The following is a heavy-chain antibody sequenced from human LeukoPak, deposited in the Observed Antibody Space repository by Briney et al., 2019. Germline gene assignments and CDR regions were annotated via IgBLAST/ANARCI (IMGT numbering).Heavy chain of an antibody. CDR3: ARGGEEYQLLYNYYYYYMDV. Sequence: GGSLRLSCAASGFTFSSYSMNWVRQAPGKGLEWVSSISSSSSYIYYADSVKGRFTISRDNAKNSLYLQMNSLRAKDTAVYYCARGGEEYQLLYNYYYYYMDVWGKGTTVTVSS. J-gene: IGHJ6*03. CDR2: ISSSSSYI. D-gene: IGHD2-2*02. CDR1: GFTFSSYS. V-gene: IGHV3-21*01.